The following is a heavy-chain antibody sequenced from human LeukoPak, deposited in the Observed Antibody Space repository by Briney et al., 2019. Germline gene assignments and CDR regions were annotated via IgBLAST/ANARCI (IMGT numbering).Heavy chain of an antibody. CDR2: ISYDGSNK. V-gene: IGHV3-30-3*01. CDR1: GFTFSSYA. CDR3: ARDKGVSTIFGVVVGAFDI. J-gene: IGHJ3*02. D-gene: IGHD3-3*01. Sequence: PGGSLRLSCAASGFTFSSYAMHWVRQAPGKGLEWVAVISYDGSNKYYADSVKGRFTISRDNSKNTLYLQMNSLRAEDTAVYYCARDKGVSTIFGVVVGAFDIWGQGTMVTVSS.